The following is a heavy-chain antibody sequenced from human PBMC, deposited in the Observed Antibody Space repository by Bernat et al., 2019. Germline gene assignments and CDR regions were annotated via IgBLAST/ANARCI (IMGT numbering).Heavy chain of an antibody. CDR3: ARDYCSGGSCYQNWFDP. D-gene: IGHD2-15*01. V-gene: IGHV3-33*01. CDR1: GFTFSSYG. CDR2: IWYDGSNK. Sequence: QVQLVESGGGVVQPGRSLRLSCAASGFTFSSYGMHWVRQAPGKGLEWVAVIWYDGSNKYYADSVKGRFTISRDNSKNTLYLQMNSLRAEDTAVYYCARDYCSGGSCYQNWFDPWGQGTLVTVSS. J-gene: IGHJ5*02.